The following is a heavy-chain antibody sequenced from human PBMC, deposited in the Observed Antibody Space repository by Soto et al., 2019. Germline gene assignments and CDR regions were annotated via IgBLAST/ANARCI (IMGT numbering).Heavy chain of an antibody. Sequence: EVQLVESGGVVVQPGGSLRLSCAASGFTFDDYTMHWVRQTPGKGLEWVSLINWDGGSTYYADSVKGRFTISKDNSKNSLYLQMKRLTTEHTALYYCAGAGSYYPPGVVDYWGQGTLVTVSS. CDR2: INWDGGST. D-gene: IGHD3-10*01. V-gene: IGHV3-43*01. CDR1: GFTFDDYT. J-gene: IGHJ4*02. CDR3: AGAGSYYPPGVVDY.